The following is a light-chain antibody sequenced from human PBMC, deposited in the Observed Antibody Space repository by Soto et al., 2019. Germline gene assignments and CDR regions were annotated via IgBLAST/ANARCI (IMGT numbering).Light chain of an antibody. CDR3: QQYGSSSWT. CDR2: GAS. V-gene: IGKV3-20*01. J-gene: IGKJ1*01. CDR1: QSVSSSY. Sequence: EIVLTQSPGTLSLSPGERATLSCRVSQSVSSSYLAWYQQKPGQAPRLLIYGASSRATGTPDRFSGSGSGTDFTLTISRLEPEDFAVYYCQQYGSSSWTFGQGTKV.